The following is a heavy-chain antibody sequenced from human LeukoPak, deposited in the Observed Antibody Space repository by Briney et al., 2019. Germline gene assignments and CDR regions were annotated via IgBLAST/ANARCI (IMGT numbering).Heavy chain of an antibody. Sequence: ASVTVSCKASGYTFTTYGINWVRQAPGQGLEWMGWISSYNGNTKYAQKFQGRVTMTTDTSTSTVYMELRSLRSDDTAVYYCARDWYYYEGRGLNPKAIDTSDIWGQGTMVTVSS. CDR2: ISSYNGNT. CDR3: ARDWYYYEGRGLNPKAIDTSDI. V-gene: IGHV1-18*01. J-gene: IGHJ3*02. D-gene: IGHD3-22*01. CDR1: GYTFTTYG.